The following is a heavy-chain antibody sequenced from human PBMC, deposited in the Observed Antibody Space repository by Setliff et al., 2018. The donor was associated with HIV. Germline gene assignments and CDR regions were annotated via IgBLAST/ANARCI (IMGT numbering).Heavy chain of an antibody. Sequence: NPSETLSLTCTVSGASISTYYWTWIRQPPGKGLEWIGYIYTSGSTSYNPSLKSRLTISLDTSKNQFSLKLSSVTAADTAVYYCARQERYCTSADCYRYFNYWGQGTLVTVSS. D-gene: IGHD2-2*02. CDR1: GASISTYY. J-gene: IGHJ4*02. CDR2: IYTSGST. V-gene: IGHV4-4*09. CDR3: ARQERYCTSADCYRYFNY.